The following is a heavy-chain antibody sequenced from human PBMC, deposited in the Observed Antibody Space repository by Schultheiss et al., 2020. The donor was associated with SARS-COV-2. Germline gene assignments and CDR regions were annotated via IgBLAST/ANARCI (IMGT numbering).Heavy chain of an antibody. Sequence: SQTLSLTCAVYGGSFSGYYWSWIRQPPGKGLEWIGYIYYSGSTNYNPSLKSRVTISVDTSKNQFSLKLSYVTAADTAVYYCARVAAAGDFFDYWGQGTLVTVSS. J-gene: IGHJ4*02. D-gene: IGHD6-13*01. CDR3: ARVAAAGDFFDY. CDR1: GGSFSGYY. CDR2: IYYSGST. V-gene: IGHV4-59*01.